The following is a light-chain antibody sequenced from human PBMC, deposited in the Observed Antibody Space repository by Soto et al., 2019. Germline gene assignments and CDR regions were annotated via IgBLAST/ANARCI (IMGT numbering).Light chain of an antibody. CDR3: SSYTSSSTLV. J-gene: IGLJ2*01. CDR1: SSDVGGYNY. Sequence: QSVLTQPASVSGSPGQSITIFCTGTSSDVGGYNYVSWYQQHPGKAPKLMIYDVSNRPSGVSNRFSASKSGNTASLTISGLQAEDEADYYCSSYTSSSTLVFGGGTKLTVL. CDR2: DVS. V-gene: IGLV2-14*03.